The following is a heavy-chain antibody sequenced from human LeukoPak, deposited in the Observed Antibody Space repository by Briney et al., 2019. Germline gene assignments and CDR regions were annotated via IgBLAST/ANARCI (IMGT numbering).Heavy chain of an antibody. Sequence: PGGSLRLSCAASGFTFSSYWMSWVRQAPGKGLEWVANIKQDGSVKYYVDSLKGRFTISRDNAKNSLYLQMNSLRAEDTAVYYCARVGGYENFDYWGQGTLVSVSS. J-gene: IGHJ4*02. CDR1: GFTFSSYW. V-gene: IGHV3-7*01. CDR2: IKQDGSVK. CDR3: ARVGGYENFDY. D-gene: IGHD3-22*01.